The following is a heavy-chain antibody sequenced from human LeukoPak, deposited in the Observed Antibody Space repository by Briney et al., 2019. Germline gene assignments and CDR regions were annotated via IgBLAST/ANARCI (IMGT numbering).Heavy chain of an antibody. V-gene: IGHV4-59*01. CDR3: ARAEFYYDILTGFQNWYFDL. CDR2: IYYSGST. D-gene: IGHD3-9*01. Sequence: PSETLSLTCTVSGGSISCYYWSWIRQPPGKGLEWIGYIYYSGSTNYNPSLKSRVAISVDTSKNQFSLKLSSVTAADTAVYYCARAEFYYDILTGFQNWYFDLWGRGTLVTVSS. J-gene: IGHJ2*01. CDR1: GGSISCYY.